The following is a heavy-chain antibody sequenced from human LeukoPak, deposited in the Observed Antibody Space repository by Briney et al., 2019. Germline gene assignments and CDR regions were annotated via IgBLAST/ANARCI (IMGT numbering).Heavy chain of an antibody. V-gene: IGHV3-23*01. D-gene: IGHD3-9*01. CDR2: ISGSGGST. CDR3: AKDGDGYHN. J-gene: IGHJ4*02. Sequence: GGSLRLSCAASGSTFSSYAMSWVRQAPGKGLEWVSAISGSGGSTYYADSVKGRFTISRDNSKNTLYLQMNSLTAEDTAMYYCAKDGDGYHNWGQGALVTVSS. CDR1: GSTFSSYA.